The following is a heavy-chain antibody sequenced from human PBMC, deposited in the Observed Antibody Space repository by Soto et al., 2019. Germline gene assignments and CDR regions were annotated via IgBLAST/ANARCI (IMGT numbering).Heavy chain of an antibody. CDR2: IIPIFGTA. V-gene: IGHV1-69*13. J-gene: IGHJ4*02. CDR3: ASGKQQLVWSFDY. D-gene: IGHD6-13*01. Sequence: ASVKVSCKASGGTFSSYAISWVRQAPGQGLEWMGGIIPIFGTANYAQKFQGRVTITADESTSTAYMELSSLRSEDTAVYYCASGKQQLVWSFDYWGQGTLVTVSS. CDR1: GGTFSSYA.